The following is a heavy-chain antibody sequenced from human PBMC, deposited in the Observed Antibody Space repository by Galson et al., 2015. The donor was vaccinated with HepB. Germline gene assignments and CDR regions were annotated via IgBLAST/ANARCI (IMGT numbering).Heavy chain of an antibody. V-gene: IGHV5-10-1*01. D-gene: IGHD6-19*01. J-gene: IGHJ6*02. Sequence: QSGAEVKKPGESLRISCKGSGYSFTSYWISWVCQMPGKGLEWMGRIDPTDSYTNYSPSFQGHVTVSADKSISTAYLQWNSLKASDTAMYYCARSKRIAVGSGMDVWGQGTSVTVSS. CDR2: IDPTDSYT. CDR3: ARSKRIAVGSGMDV. CDR1: GYSFTSYW.